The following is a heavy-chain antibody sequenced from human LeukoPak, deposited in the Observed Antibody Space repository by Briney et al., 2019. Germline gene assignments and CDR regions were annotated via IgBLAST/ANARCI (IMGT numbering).Heavy chain of an antibody. J-gene: IGHJ4*02. CDR3: ARDSTLIDY. CDR1: GFTFSSYA. Sequence: GGSLRLSCAASGFTFSSYAMPWVRQAPGKGLEWVALISYDGSNKYCAGSWKGRFTISRDNDKNSLYLQMNSLRAEDTAVYYCARDSTLIDYWGQGTLVTVSS. CDR2: ISYDGSNK. D-gene: IGHD4-17*01. V-gene: IGHV3-30-3*01.